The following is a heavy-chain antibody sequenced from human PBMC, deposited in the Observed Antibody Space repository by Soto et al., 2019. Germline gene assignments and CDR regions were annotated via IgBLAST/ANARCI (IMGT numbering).Heavy chain of an antibody. CDR3: ARDHKWDGMDV. CDR1: CASVRSGSSY. CDR2: INYSGTT. V-gene: IGHV4-61*01. J-gene: IGHJ6*02. D-gene: IGHD1-26*01. Sequence: SETRSPTCTVSCASVRSGSSYCSWIRQSPGKGLEWIGYINYSGTTNYNPSLKSRFTISVDTSKNQFSLNLSSVTAADTAVYYCARDHKWDGMDVWGQGTTVTVSS.